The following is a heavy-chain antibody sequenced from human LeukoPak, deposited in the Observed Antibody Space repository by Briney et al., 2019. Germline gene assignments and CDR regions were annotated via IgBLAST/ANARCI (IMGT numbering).Heavy chain of an antibody. J-gene: IGHJ4*02. CDR2: IYYSGST. CDR3: AREYYDFWSGYYFDY. D-gene: IGHD3-3*01. Sequence: TSQTLSLTCTVSGGSISSGDYYWSWIRQPPGKGLEWSGYIYYSGSTYYNPPLKSRVTISVDTSKNQFSLKLSSVTAADTAVYYCAREYYDFWSGYYFDYWGQGTLVTVSS. CDR1: GGSISSGDYY. V-gene: IGHV4-30-4*08.